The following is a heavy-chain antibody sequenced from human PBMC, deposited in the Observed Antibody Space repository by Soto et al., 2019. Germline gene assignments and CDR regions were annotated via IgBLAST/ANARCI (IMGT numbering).Heavy chain of an antibody. J-gene: IGHJ6*03. CDR1: GFTVSSNY. CDR2: IYSGGST. Sequence: EVQLVESGGGLVQPGGSLRLSCAASGFTVSSNYMSWVRQAPGKGLEWVSVIYSGGSTYYADSVKGRFTISRDNSKNTLYLQMNSLRAEDTAVYYCARETYSSSSEGDYYYYYMDVWGKGTTVTVSS. V-gene: IGHV3-66*01. D-gene: IGHD6-6*01. CDR3: ARETYSSSSEGDYYYYYMDV.